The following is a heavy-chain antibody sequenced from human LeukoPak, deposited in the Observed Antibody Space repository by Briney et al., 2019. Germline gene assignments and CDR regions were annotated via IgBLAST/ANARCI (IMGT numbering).Heavy chain of an antibody. CDR3: ARDVISSSWYLAYYYYMDV. CDR1: GGSISSYY. Sequence: LETLSLTCTVSGGSISSYYWSWIRQPAGKGLEWIGRIYTSGSTNYNPSLKSRVTMSVDTSKNQFSLKLSSVTAADTAVYYCARDVISSSWYLAYYYYMDVWGKGTTVTVSS. J-gene: IGHJ6*03. V-gene: IGHV4-4*07. D-gene: IGHD6-13*01. CDR2: IYTSGST.